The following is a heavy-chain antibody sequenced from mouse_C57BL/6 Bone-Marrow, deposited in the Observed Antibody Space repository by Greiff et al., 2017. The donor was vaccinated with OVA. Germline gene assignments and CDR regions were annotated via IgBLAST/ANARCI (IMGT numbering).Heavy chain of an antibody. V-gene: IGHV5-17*01. CDR3: ARWDGTDFDY. CDR1: GFTFSDYG. CDR2: ISSGSSTI. Sequence: VQLKESGGGLVKPGGSLKLSCAASGFTFSDYGMHWVRQAPEKGLEWVAYISSGSSTIYYADTVKGRFTISRDNAKNTLFLQMTSLRSEDTAMYYCARWDGTDFDYWGQGTTLTVSS. D-gene: IGHD4-1*01. J-gene: IGHJ2*01.